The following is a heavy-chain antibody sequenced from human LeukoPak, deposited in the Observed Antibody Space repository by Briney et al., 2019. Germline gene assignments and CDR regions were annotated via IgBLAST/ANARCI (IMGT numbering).Heavy chain of an antibody. CDR1: GFTFSSYG. CDR2: IWYDGSIK. Sequence: PGGSLRLSCAASGFTFSSYGMHWVRQAPGKGLEWVAVIWYDGSIKFYVDSVKGRFTISRDNAKNSLYLQMNSLRAEDTAVYYCARGSHSSGWFDAFDIWGQGTMVTVSS. CDR3: ARGSHSSGWFDAFDI. J-gene: IGHJ3*02. V-gene: IGHV3-33*01. D-gene: IGHD6-19*01.